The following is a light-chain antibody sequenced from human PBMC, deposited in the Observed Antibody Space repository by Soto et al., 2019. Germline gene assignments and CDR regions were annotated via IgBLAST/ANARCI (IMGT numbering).Light chain of an antibody. CDR1: QSLLQRNGYNY. CDR2: LGS. V-gene: IGKV2-28*01. CDR3: MQAPQTPPYT. J-gene: IGKJ2*01. Sequence: DVVMTQSPLSLPVTPGESASISCRSSQSLLQRNGYNYVDWYLQKPGQSPQLLIYLGSLRASGVPDRFSGSGSGTDFTLKISRMEAEDVGVSYSMQAPQTPPYTFGQGTKVEIK.